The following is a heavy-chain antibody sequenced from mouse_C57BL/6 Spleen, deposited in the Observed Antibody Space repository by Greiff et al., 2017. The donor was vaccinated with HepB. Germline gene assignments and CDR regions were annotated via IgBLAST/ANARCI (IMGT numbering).Heavy chain of an antibody. CDR3: ARYGMAMDY. CDR2: IWSGGST. V-gene: IGHV2-2*01. Sequence: QVQLKESGPGLVQPSQSLSITCTVSGFSLTSYGVHWVRQSPGKGLEWLGVIWSGGSTDYNAAFISRLSISKDNSKSQVVFKMNSLQADDTAIYYCARYGMAMDYWGQGTSVTVSS. J-gene: IGHJ4*01. D-gene: IGHD1-1*01. CDR1: GFSLTSYG.